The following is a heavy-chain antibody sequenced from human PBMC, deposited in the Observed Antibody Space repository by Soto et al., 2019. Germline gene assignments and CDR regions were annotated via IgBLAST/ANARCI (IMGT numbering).Heavy chain of an antibody. CDR3: ARRGYSGYEIAY. V-gene: IGHV3-64*01. D-gene: IGHD5-12*01. Sequence: EVQLVESGGGLVQPGGSLRLSCAASGFTFRSYAMHWVRQAPGKGLEYVSDISSNGGSTYYANAVKGRFTISRDNSKNTLYLQMGSLRAEEMAVYYCARRGYSGYEIAYWGQGTLVTVSS. CDR1: GFTFRSYA. CDR2: ISSNGGST. J-gene: IGHJ4*02.